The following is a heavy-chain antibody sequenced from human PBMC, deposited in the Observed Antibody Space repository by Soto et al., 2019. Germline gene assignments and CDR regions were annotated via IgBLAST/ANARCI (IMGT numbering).Heavy chain of an antibody. Sequence: SGPTLVNPTETLTLTCTVSGFSLSNARMGVSWIRQPPGKALEWLAHIFSNDEKSYSASLKSRLTISKDTSKSQVVLTMTNMDPVDTATYYCPRTLLSSGIAAAGTPFYFDYWGQGTLVTVSS. J-gene: IGHJ4*02. D-gene: IGHD6-13*01. CDR2: IFSNDEK. CDR1: GFSLSNARMG. V-gene: IGHV2-26*01. CDR3: PRTLLSSGIAAAGTPFYFDY.